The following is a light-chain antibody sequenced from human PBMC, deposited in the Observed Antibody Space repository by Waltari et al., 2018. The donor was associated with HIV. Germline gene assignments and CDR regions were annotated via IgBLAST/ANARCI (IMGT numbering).Light chain of an antibody. CDR1: SGDVGRYNR. CDR3: SLYTGTTNVL. V-gene: IGLV2-18*01. Sequence: QSALTQPPSVSGSPGQSVSISCTGSSGDVGRYNRVSWYQQPPGTAPKLIIYEVDNRPSGVRDRFSGSHAGNTASLTISGLQAEDEADYYCSLYTGTTNVLFGGGTKLTVL. CDR2: EVD. J-gene: IGLJ2*01.